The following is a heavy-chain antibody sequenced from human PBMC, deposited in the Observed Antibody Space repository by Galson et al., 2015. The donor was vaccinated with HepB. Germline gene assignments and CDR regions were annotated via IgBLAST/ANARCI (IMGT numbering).Heavy chain of an antibody. J-gene: IGHJ5*02. CDR1: GDSVSSHSAA. V-gene: IGHV6-1*01. CDR2: TYYRSKWYN. Sequence: CAISGDSVSSHSAAWNWIRQSPSRGLEWLGRTYYRSKWYNDYAVSVKSRITINPDTSKNQFSLQLNSVTPEDTAVYYCARATRYSSSWYTLYNWFDPWGQGTLVTVSS. CDR3: ARATRYSSSWYTLYNWFDP. D-gene: IGHD6-13*01.